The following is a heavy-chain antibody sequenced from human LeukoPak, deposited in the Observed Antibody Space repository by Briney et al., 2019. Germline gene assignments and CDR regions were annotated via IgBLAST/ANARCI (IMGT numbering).Heavy chain of an antibody. CDR1: GYTFIIYD. CDR3: TRGRLGQGTNIKNNWFDP. Sequence: ASVKVSCKASGYTFIIYDINWVRQATGQGLGWIGWMNPSTGNTDYAQKFQGRLTFTRNTSITTAYMDLSNLTSEDTAVYYCTRGRLGQGTNIKNNWFDPWGQGTLVTVSS. J-gene: IGHJ5*02. D-gene: IGHD2-8*01. V-gene: IGHV1-8*03. CDR2: MNPSTGNT.